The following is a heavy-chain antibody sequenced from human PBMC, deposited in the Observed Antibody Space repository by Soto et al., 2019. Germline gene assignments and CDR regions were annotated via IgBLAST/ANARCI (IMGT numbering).Heavy chain of an antibody. CDR2: SSYDGRSE. V-gene: IGHV3-30*18. CDR3: AKDLDVVMVLSATRGLDV. CDR1: GFTFSNFG. D-gene: IGHD2-15*01. Sequence: VQLVESGGGMIQPGKSLRLSCVGSGFTFSNFGMHWVRQAPGKGLEWVAGSSYDGRSESYVDSVRGRFTLSRDNSKNTLSLQMISLRPEDTGVYYCAKDLDVVMVLSATRGLDVWGQGTTVTVSS. J-gene: IGHJ6*02.